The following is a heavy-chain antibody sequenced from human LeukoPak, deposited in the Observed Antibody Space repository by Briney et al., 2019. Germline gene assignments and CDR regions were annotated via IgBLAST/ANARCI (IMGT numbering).Heavy chain of an antibody. Sequence: SVKVSCEASGFTFTSSAVQWVRQARGQRLEWIGWIVVGSGNTNYAQKFQERVTITRDMSTSTAYMELSSLRSEDTAVYYCAADRAVGFLFDYWGQGTLVTVSS. V-gene: IGHV1-58*01. CDR1: GFTFTSSA. CDR3: AADRAVGFLFDY. D-gene: IGHD6-19*01. J-gene: IGHJ4*02. CDR2: IVVGSGNT.